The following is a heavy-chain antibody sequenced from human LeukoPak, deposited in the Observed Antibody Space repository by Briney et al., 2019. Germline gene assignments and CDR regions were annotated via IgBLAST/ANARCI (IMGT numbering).Heavy chain of an antibody. CDR1: GGTFSSYA. V-gene: IGHV1-69*04. J-gene: IGHJ5*02. Sequence: VKVSCKASGGTFSSYAINWVRQAPRQGLEWMGRIIPILDTPNYAQKFQGRVTITADKSTSTAYMELSSLRSEDTAVYYCARDLMYYYDSSGYYWPWGQGTLVTVSS. D-gene: IGHD3-22*01. CDR2: IIPILDTP. CDR3: ARDLMYYYDSSGYYWP.